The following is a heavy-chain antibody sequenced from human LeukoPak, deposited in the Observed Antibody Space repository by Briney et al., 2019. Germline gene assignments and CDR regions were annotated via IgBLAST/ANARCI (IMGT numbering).Heavy chain of an antibody. CDR3: ARTQELDV. V-gene: IGHV4-34*01. Sequence: SETLSLTCAVYGGSFSGYYWSWIRQPPGKGLEWIGEINHSGSTNYNPSLKSRVTISVDTSKNQFSLKLSSVTAADTAVYYCARTQELDVWGQGTTVTVSS. J-gene: IGHJ6*02. CDR1: GGSFSGYY. CDR2: INHSGST.